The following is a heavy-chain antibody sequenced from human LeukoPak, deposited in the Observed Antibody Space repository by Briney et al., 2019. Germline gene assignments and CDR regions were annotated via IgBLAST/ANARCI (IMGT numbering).Heavy chain of an antibody. CDR1: GFTFSSYA. V-gene: IGHV3-30-3*01. D-gene: IGHD3-9*01. CDR2: ISYDGSNK. CDR3: AKGGGYFDWSISLVGY. J-gene: IGHJ4*02. Sequence: PGRSLRLSCAASGFTFSSYAMHWVRQAPGKGLEWVAVISYDGSNKYHADSVKGRFTISRDNSKNTLYLQMNSLRAEDTAVYYCAKGGGYFDWSISLVGYWGQGTLVTVSS.